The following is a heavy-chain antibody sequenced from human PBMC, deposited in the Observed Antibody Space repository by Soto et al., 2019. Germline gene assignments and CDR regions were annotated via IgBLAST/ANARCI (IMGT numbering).Heavy chain of an antibody. CDR2: ISYDGSRK. V-gene: IGHV3-30*18. CDR3: AKDRVESGLGEIDY. Sequence: GGSLRLSCAASGFTFSSHGMHWVRQAPGKRLEWMAVISYDGSRKYYVDSVKGRFTISRDNSKNTLYLQMNSLRVEGTAVYHCAKDRVESGLGEIDYWGQGTLVTVSS. CDR1: GFTFSSHG. D-gene: IGHD3-16*01. J-gene: IGHJ4*02.